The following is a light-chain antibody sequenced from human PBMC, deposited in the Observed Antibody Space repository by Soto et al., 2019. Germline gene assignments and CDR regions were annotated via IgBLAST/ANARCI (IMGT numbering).Light chain of an antibody. CDR1: SSDVGGYNY. V-gene: IGLV2-14*01. CDR3: SSYTSRTTFV. Sequence: QSVLTQPASVSGSPGQSITISCTGTSSDVGGYNYVSWYQQHPGKAPKLMIYEVNNRPSGVFDRFSGSKSGNTASLTISGLQAEDEADYYCSSYTSRTTFVFGTGTKLTVL. J-gene: IGLJ1*01. CDR2: EVN.